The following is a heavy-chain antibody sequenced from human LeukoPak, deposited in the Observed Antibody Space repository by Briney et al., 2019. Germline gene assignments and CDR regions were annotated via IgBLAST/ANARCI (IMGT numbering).Heavy chain of an antibody. J-gene: IGHJ5*02. V-gene: IGHV1-2*02. CDR3: ARADFIDAGPYLIGP. D-gene: IGHD3-3*01. Sequence: ATVKVSCKTSGYSFTDYYIHWVRQAPGQGLEWMGWINTKSGRTSSARKFQGRVTMTRDPSITTVYMDMAWLTSDDTAIYFCARADFIDAGPYLIGPWGQGTLVTVSS. CDR1: GYSFTDYY. CDR2: INTKSGRT.